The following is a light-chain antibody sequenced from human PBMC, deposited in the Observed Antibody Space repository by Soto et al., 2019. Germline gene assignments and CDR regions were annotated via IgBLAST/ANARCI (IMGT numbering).Light chain of an antibody. CDR1: QTVSSNY. CDR2: GAS. Sequence: EMVVTQSPDTLALSPGERATLSCRASQTVSSNYLAWCQQKPGQAPRLLIYGASSRATGIPDRFSGSGSGTDFTLTISRLEAEDFSVYYCQQHGSSPRTFGQGTKVDI. CDR3: QQHGSSPRT. V-gene: IGKV3-20*01. J-gene: IGKJ1*01.